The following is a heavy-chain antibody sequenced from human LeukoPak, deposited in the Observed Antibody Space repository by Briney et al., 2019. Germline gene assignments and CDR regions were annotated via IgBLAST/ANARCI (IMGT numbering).Heavy chain of an antibody. CDR2: IIPIFGTA. CDR3: AREGGQQLENQGGNWFDP. CDR1: GGTFSSYA. Sequence: GASVKVSCKASGGTFSSYAISWVRQAPGQGLEWMGGIIPIFGTANYAQKFQGRVTITADESTSTAYMELSSLRSEDTAVYYCAREGGQQLENQGGNWFDPWGQGTLVTVSS. V-gene: IGHV1-69*13. D-gene: IGHD6-13*01. J-gene: IGHJ5*02.